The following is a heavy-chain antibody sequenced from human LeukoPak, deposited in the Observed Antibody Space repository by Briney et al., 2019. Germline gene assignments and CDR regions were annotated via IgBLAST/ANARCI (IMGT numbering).Heavy chain of an antibody. CDR1: GGSISSYY. CDR2: IYYTGTT. V-gene: IGHV4-59*08. J-gene: IGHJ4*02. D-gene: IGHD3-3*01. CDR3: ARRKFDVLSGYYEALDY. Sequence: SETLSLTCTVSGGSISSYYWSWIRQPPGKGLEWIGYIYYTGTTNYNPSLKSRVTMSVDTSRNQFSLNLRSVTAADTAVYHCARRKFDVLSGYYEALDYWGQGTLVTVSS.